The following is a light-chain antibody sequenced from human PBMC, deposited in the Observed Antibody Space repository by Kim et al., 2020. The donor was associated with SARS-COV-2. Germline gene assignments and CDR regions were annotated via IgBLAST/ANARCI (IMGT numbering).Light chain of an antibody. V-gene: IGKV1-33*01. J-gene: IGKJ4*01. CDR1: QDIRMY. Sequence: ASVGDRVTISCQASQDIRMYLNWYQHKPGKAPKLLIYDASNLETGVPSRFSGSGSGTHFTLTISSLQPEDVATYYCQQYDNLLLTFGGGTKVDIK. CDR2: DAS. CDR3: QQYDNLLLT.